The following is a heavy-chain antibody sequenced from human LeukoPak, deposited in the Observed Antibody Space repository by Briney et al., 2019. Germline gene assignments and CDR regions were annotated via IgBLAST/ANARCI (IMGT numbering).Heavy chain of an antibody. CDR3: ARESLTMVRGVIRGPFDY. CDR1: GGSISSYY. CDR2: IYTSGST. D-gene: IGHD3-10*01. Sequence: SETLSLTCTVSGGSISSYYWSWIRQPAGKGLEWIGHIYTSGSTNYNPSLKSRVTMSVDTSKNQFSLKLSSVTAADTAVYYCARESLTMVRGVIRGPFDYWGQGTLVTVSS. J-gene: IGHJ4*02. V-gene: IGHV4-4*07.